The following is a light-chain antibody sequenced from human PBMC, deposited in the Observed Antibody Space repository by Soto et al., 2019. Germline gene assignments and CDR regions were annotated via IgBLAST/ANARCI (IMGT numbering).Light chain of an antibody. Sequence: QLVLTQSPSASASLGASVKLTCTLSSGHSSYAIAWHQQQPEKGPRYLMKLDSDGSHTKADAIPDRFSGSSSGAERYLTISSPQSEDEADYYCQTWGTGIHVVFGGGTKLTVL. CDR3: QTWGTGIHVV. CDR2: LDSDGSH. J-gene: IGLJ2*01. V-gene: IGLV4-69*01. CDR1: SGHSSYA.